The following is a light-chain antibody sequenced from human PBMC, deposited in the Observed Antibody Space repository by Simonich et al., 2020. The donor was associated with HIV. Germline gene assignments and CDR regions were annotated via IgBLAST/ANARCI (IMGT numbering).Light chain of an antibody. V-gene: IGKV1-5*03. CDR2: KAS. Sequence: DIQMTQSPSTLSASVGDRVTISCRAGKSISTWLAWFQQKPGKAPKLLIYKASTLESGIPSRFSGSGSWTEFTLTISSLQPDDFATYYCQQYNSDSPYTFGQGTKLEI. CDR1: KSISTW. J-gene: IGKJ2*01. CDR3: QQYNSDSPYT.